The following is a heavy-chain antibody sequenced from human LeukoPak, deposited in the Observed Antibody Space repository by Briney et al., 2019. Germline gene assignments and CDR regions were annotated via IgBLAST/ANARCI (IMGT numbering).Heavy chain of an antibody. Sequence: ASVKVSCKASGYTFTSYAMNWVRQAPGQGLEWMGWINTNTGNPTCAQGFTGRFVFSLDTSVSTAYLQISSLKAEDTAVYYCASISSGSGFDYWGQETLVTVSS. V-gene: IGHV7-4-1*02. CDR2: INTNTGNP. CDR3: ASISSGSGFDY. CDR1: GYTFTSYA. D-gene: IGHD1-26*01. J-gene: IGHJ4*02.